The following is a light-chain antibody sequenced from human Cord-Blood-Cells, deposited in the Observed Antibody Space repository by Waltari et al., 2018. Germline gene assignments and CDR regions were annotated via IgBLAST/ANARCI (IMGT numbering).Light chain of an antibody. V-gene: IGKV3-11*01. CDR1: QSVSSY. J-gene: IGKJ4*01. CDR2: SAS. CDR3: QRPSDWPT. Sequence: EIVLTQSPANLSLSPGERATLSCRASQSVSSYLAWYQQQPGQAPRHLIYSASNRVTGIPARFSGSGSATDFILTITRLEPEDFAVYYFQRPSDWPTFGGGTKVEIK.